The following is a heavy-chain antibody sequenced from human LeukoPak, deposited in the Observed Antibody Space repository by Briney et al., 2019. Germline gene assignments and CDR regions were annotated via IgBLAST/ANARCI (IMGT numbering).Heavy chain of an antibody. J-gene: IGHJ4*02. CDR1: GYIFTDYY. CDR3: AKSQYSFASGSSRPLFDY. CDR2: INPNSGRT. V-gene: IGHV1-2*02. Sequence: ASVKVSCKASGYIFTDYYIHWVRQARGEGLEWMGWINPNSGRTYFAQKFEARVTLTRDTSINTLYLELRGLTSDDTAVYYCAKSQYSFASGSSRPLFDYWGPGTLVTVSS. D-gene: IGHD3-10*01.